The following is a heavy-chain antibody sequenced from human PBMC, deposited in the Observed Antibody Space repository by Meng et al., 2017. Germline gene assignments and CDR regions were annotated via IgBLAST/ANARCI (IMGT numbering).Heavy chain of an antibody. V-gene: IGHV7-4-1*02. CDR2: INTNTGNP. Sequence: VQLVQSGSALKKPGASGKISSKASEYTFTSYAMNWVRQAPGQGLEWMGWINTNTGNPTYAQGFTGRFVFSLDTSVSTAYLQISSLKAEDAAVYYCAREGRVDFDYWGQGTLVTVSS. J-gene: IGHJ4*02. CDR3: AREGRVDFDY. CDR1: EYTFTSYA. D-gene: IGHD1-26*01.